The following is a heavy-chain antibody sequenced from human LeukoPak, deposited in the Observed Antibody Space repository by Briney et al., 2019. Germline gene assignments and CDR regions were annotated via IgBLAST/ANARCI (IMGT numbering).Heavy chain of an antibody. V-gene: IGHV4-34*01. CDR3: ARGEVGVGAPPDYYYMDA. D-gene: IGHD1-26*01. J-gene: IGHJ6*03. CDR1: GGSFSGYY. Sequence: SETLSLTCAVYGGSFSGYYWSWIRQPPGKGLEWIGEINHSGSTNYNPSLKSRVTISADTSKNQFSLKLSSVTAADTAVYYCARGEVGVGAPPDYYYMDAWGKGTTVTVSS. CDR2: INHSGST.